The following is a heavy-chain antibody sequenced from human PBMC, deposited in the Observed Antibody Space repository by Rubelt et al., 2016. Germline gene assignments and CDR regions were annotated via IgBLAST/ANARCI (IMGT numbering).Heavy chain of an antibody. CDR1: GYTFTGYY. J-gene: IGHJ4*02. CDR3: ARGNSGYDYGLDY. V-gene: IGHV1-2*02. Sequence: QVQLVQSGAEVKKPGASVKVSCKASGYTFTGYYMHWVRQAPGQGLEWMGWINPNSGGTNYARKFQVRVTRTRDTSVSTAYMELSRLTSDDTAVYYCARGNSGYDYGLDYWGQGTLVTVSS. CDR2: INPNSGGT. D-gene: IGHD5-12*01.